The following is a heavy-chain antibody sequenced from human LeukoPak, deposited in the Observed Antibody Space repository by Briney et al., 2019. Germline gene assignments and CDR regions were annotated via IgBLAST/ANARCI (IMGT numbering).Heavy chain of an antibody. J-gene: IGHJ4*02. CDR2: IYNSGST. Sequence: SETLSLTCTVSGGSISTNYWSWIRQPAGKGLEWIGRIYNSGSTNYSPSLESRVTMSADTSKNQFSLKLSSVTAADTAVYYCARGTFDSSGYYLFDYWGQGTLVTVSS. CDR3: ARGTFDSSGYYLFDY. D-gene: IGHD3-22*01. CDR1: GGSISTNY. V-gene: IGHV4-4*07.